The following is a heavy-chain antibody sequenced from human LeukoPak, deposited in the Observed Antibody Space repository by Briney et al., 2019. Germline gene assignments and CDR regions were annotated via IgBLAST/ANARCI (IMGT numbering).Heavy chain of an antibody. Sequence: SATLSLTCTVSGGSISTYYWSWIRQPPGKGLEWIGYIYYSGNTNYNPSLKSRVTISIDTSKNQFSLKLTSVTAADTALYYCARLGRPAAFDIWGQGTMVTVSS. CDR1: GGSISTYY. CDR3: ARLGRPAAFDI. CDR2: IYYSGNT. V-gene: IGHV4-59*08. J-gene: IGHJ3*02. D-gene: IGHD3-16*01.